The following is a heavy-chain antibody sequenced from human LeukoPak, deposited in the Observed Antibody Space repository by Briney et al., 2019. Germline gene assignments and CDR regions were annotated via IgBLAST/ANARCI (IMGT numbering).Heavy chain of an antibody. V-gene: IGHV4-39*07. CDR3: AREGSSWLDY. CDR1: GGSISSSSYY. CDR2: INHSGST. D-gene: IGHD6-13*01. Sequence: SETLSLTCTVSGGSISSSSYYWGWIRQPPGKGLEWIGEINHSGSTNYNPSLKSRVTISVDTSKNQFSLKLSSVTAADTAVYYCAREGSSWLDYWGQGTLVTVSS. J-gene: IGHJ4*02.